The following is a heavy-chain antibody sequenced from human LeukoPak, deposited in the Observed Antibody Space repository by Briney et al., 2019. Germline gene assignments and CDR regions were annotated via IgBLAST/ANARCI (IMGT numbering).Heavy chain of an antibody. CDR2: ISGSGGAT. CDR3: ARGSHCGGDCYSLFES. J-gene: IGHJ1*01. Sequence: GGSLRLSCAASGVSFSSYTMMWVRQAPGMGLEWVSAISGSGGATNYADSVKGRFTISRDNAKNTLYLQMDSLRVEDTAVYYCARGSHCGGDCYSLFESWGQGTLATVSS. V-gene: IGHV3-23*01. CDR1: GVSFSSYT. D-gene: IGHD2-21*02.